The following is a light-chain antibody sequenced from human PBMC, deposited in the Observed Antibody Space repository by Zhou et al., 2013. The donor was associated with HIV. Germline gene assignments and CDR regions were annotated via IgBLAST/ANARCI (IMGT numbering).Light chain of an antibody. Sequence: DIQMTQSPSSVSASVGDRVTITCRASQVISTWVAWYQQKPGKAPQLLIYAASTLQSGVPARFSGGGSGTDYTLTINNLQPEDFGTYYCQQANISPFTFVTGTKVDIK. V-gene: IGKV1-12*02. CDR1: QVISTW. CDR2: AAS. CDR3: QQANISPFT. J-gene: IGKJ3*01.